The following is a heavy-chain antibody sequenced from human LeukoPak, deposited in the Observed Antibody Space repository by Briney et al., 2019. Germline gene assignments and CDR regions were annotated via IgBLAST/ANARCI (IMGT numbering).Heavy chain of an antibody. D-gene: IGHD3-10*01. CDR3: ARKRITMVRGVRPGWFGP. Sequence: PSETLSLTCAVYGGSFSGYYWSWIRQPPGKGLEWLGEINHSGSTNYNPSLKSRVTISVDTSKNQFSLKLSSVTAADTAVYYCARKRITMVRGVRPGWFGPWGQGTLVTVSS. CDR2: INHSGST. CDR1: GGSFSGYY. J-gene: IGHJ5*02. V-gene: IGHV4-34*01.